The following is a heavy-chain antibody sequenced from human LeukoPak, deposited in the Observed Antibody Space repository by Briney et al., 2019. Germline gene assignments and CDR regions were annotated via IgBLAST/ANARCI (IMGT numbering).Heavy chain of an antibody. Sequence: GGSLRLSCAASGFTFSSYNMDWVRQAPGKGLEWVSSIGPSSSYIYYADSVKGRFTISRDNARNTLYLQMTSLRDEDTAVYYCARDHYGYNSLDLWGQGTLVTVSS. CDR2: IGPSSSYI. V-gene: IGHV3-21*01. J-gene: IGHJ5*02. D-gene: IGHD5-24*01. CDR3: ARDHYGYNSLDL. CDR1: GFTFSSYN.